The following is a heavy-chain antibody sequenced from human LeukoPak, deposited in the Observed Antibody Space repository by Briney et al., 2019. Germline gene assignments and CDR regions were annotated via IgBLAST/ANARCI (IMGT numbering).Heavy chain of an antibody. CDR1: GYTFSRYG. CDR2: VSPFNGNT. D-gene: IGHD1-26*01. J-gene: IGHJ4*02. Sequence: ASVKVSCKASGYTFSRYGTIWVRQAPGHGLQWMGWVSPFNGNTDYAPKLQGRVTMTTDPSTTTAYMELRSLTADDTAVYYCARRGGSYSHSDFWGQGTLVSVSS. CDR3: ARRGGSYSHSDF. V-gene: IGHV1-18*01.